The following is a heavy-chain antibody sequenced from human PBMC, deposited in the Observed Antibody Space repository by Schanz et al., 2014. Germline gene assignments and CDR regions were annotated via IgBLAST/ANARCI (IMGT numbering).Heavy chain of an antibody. CDR2: FNDGGVNK. J-gene: IGHJ4*02. Sequence: EVHLLESGGGLVEPGGSLRLSCATSGFSLDIFAVSWVRQAPGKGLEWVSSFNDGGVNKYYADSVKGRSTISSDNSKSTLYLQMSSLRAEDTAVYYCARGGPAYYFDDWGQGTLVTVSS. V-gene: IGHV3-23*01. CDR3: ARGGPAYYFDD. CDR1: GFSLDIFA.